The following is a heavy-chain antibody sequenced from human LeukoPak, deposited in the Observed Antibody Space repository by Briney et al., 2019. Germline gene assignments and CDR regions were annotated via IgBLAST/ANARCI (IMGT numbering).Heavy chain of an antibody. J-gene: IGHJ5*02. D-gene: IGHD6-19*01. V-gene: IGHV4-59*01. CDR3: ARTTIAVANWFDP. CDR2: IYYSGIT. CDR1: GGSISSYY. Sequence: PSETLSLTCTVSGGSISSYYWSWIRQPPGKGLEWIGYIYYSGITNYSPSLKSRVTISVDTSKNQFSLKLSSVTAADTAVYYCARTTIAVANWFDPWGQGTLVTVSS.